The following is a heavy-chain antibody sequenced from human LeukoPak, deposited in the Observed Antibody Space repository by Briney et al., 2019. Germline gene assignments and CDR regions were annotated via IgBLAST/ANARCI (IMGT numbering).Heavy chain of an antibody. CDR1: GFTFSSYS. CDR2: ISSSSSYI. Sequence: PGGSLRLSCAASGFTFSSYSMNWVRQAPGKGLEWVSSISSSSSYIYYADSVKGRFTISRDNAKNSLYLQMNSLRAEDTAVYYCARRQDPFDAFTYPAGATDGPWGQGTLVTVSS. V-gene: IGHV3-21*01. J-gene: IGHJ5*02. CDR3: ARRQDPFDAFTYPAGATDGP. D-gene: IGHD2-2*01.